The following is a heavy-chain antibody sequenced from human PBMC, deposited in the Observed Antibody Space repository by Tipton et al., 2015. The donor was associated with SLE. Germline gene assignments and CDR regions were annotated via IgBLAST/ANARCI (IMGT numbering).Heavy chain of an antibody. D-gene: IGHD3-22*01. J-gene: IGHJ3*02. Sequence: TLSLTCTVSGVSISSSYWSWIRQSPGKGLEWIGYIYYSGSTKYNPSLESRVTMSVDTSKSQFSLKLTSVTAADTAFYYCARGYFDSSGYSNPFDIWGQGTMVTVSS. V-gene: IGHV4-59*01. CDR1: GVSISSSY. CDR3: ARGYFDSSGYSNPFDI. CDR2: IYYSGST.